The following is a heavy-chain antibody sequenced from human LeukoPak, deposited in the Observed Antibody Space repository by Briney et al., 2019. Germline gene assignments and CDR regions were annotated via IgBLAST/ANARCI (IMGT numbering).Heavy chain of an antibody. CDR3: AREGRVSGYDFDY. J-gene: IGHJ4*02. CDR1: GFTFSSFW. D-gene: IGHD5-12*01. Sequence: GGSLRLSCAASGFTFSSFWMHWVRQAPGKGLVWVSRINSDGSSTTYADSVKGRFTISRDNAKNTLYLQMNSLRAEDTAVYYCAREGRVSGYDFDYWSQGTLVTVSS. CDR2: INSDGSST. V-gene: IGHV3-74*01.